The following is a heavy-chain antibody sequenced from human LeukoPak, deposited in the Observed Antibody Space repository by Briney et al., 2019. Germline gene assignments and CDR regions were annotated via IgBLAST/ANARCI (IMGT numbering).Heavy chain of an antibody. Sequence: SVKVSCKASGGTFNSYTISWVRQAPGQGLEWMGRIIPILGIANYAQKFQGRVTITADKSTSTAYMELSSLRSEDTAVYYCARAGVGATPDYWGQGTLVTVSS. CDR1: GGTFNSYT. CDR2: IIPILGIA. J-gene: IGHJ4*02. V-gene: IGHV1-69*02. CDR3: ARAGVGATPDY. D-gene: IGHD1-26*01.